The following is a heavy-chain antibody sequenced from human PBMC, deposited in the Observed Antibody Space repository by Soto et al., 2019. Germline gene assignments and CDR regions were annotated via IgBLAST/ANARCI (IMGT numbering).Heavy chain of an antibody. CDR2: ISFDGNNQ. Sequence: PGGSLRLSCAASGFTFRSYGMHWVRQAPGKGLEWVAVISFDGNNQYYADSVKGRITIPRDNSKKTLYLQMNSLRAEDTAVYYCTTEQDYDSSESDYWGQGTLVTVSS. CDR1: GFTFRSYG. V-gene: IGHV3-30*03. J-gene: IGHJ4*02. CDR3: TTEQDYDSSESDY. D-gene: IGHD3-22*01.